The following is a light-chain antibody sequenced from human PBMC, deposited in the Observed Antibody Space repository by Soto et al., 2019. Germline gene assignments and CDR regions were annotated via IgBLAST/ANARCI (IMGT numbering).Light chain of an antibody. CDR1: QSVSSN. CDR3: QQRNSWPPTFT. Sequence: IVMTQSTAILSVSPGERATLSCRAGQSVSSNLAWYQQKRGRAPTLLVYGASTRAAGIPARFSGSGSGKDFTLNISSLEPEDFAVYYCQQRNSWPPTFTFGQGTRLEIK. J-gene: IGKJ5*01. V-gene: IGKV3-15*01. CDR2: GAS.